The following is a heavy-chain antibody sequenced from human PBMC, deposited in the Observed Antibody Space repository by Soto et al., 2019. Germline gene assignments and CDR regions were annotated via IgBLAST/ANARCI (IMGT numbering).Heavy chain of an antibody. CDR2: ISAYNGNT. CDR3: AGETIFGESSWFDP. CDR1: GYTFTSYG. V-gene: IGHV1-18*01. Sequence: ASVKVSCKASGYTFTSYGISWVRQAPGQGLEWMGWISAYNGNTNYAQKLQGRVTMTTDTSTSTAYMELRSLRSDDTAVYYCAGETIFGESSWFDPWGQGTLVTVSS. D-gene: IGHD3-3*01. J-gene: IGHJ5*02.